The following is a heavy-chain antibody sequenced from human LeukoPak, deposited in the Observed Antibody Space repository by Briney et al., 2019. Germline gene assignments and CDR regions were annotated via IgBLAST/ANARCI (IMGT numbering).Heavy chain of an antibody. D-gene: IGHD5-18*01. J-gene: IGHJ4*02. CDR3: ATYRQVLLPFES. CDR2: IFQGGGEI. CDR1: GFTSSTFA. Sequence: PGGSLRLSCAASGFTSSTFAMIWVRQPPGKGLKWVSSIFQGGGEIHYADSVRGRFTISRDNSKSTLFLQMNSLRAEDSAIYYCATYRQVLLPFESWGQGTLVTVSS. V-gene: IGHV3-23*01.